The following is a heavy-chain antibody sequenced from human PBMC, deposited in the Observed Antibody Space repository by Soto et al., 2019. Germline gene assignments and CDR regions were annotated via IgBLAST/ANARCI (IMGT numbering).Heavy chain of an antibody. J-gene: IGHJ5*02. CDR3: ARMATFGSLNWFDP. D-gene: IGHD3-16*01. V-gene: IGHV1-8*01. CDR1: GYSYTNND. CDR2: MNPGSGDT. Sequence: AAGKVCCKACGYSYTNNDVTGVRQATGQGLEWMGWMNPGSGDTGYAQKFQGRVTMTRDISIATAYMELSSLRSDDTAIYYCARMATFGSLNWFDPWGQGTLVPV.